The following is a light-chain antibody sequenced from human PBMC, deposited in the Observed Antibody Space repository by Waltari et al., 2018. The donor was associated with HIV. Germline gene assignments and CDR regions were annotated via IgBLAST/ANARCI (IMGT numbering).Light chain of an antibody. V-gene: IGLV2-23*02. CDR3: SSYAGARGGV. CDR1: SSDIGSYNL. J-gene: IGLJ2*01. CDR2: DVN. Sequence: QSALTQPASVSESPGQSITISCSGTSSDIGSYNLVPWYQQHPGKAPKLIIYDVNKPPSGVSNRFSGSKSGNTASLTISGLQAEDEADYYCSSYAGARGGVFGGGTKLTVL.